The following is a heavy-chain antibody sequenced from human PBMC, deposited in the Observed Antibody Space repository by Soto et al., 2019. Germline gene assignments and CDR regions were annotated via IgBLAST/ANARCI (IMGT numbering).Heavy chain of an antibody. V-gene: IGHV1-8*01. CDR1: GYTFTSYD. Sequence: QVQLVQSGAEVKKPGASVKVSCKASGYTFTSYDINWVRQATGQGLEWMGWMNPNSGNTGDAQKFQGRVTMTRNTSISTAYMELSSLRSEDTAVYCCARERTGTTSMDVWGQGTTVTVSS. CDR3: ARERTGTTSMDV. CDR2: MNPNSGNT. J-gene: IGHJ6*02. D-gene: IGHD1-1*01.